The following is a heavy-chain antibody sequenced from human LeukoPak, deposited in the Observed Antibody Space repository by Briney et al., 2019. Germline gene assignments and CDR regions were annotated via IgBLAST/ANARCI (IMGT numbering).Heavy chain of an antibody. Sequence: PSETLSLTCAVYGGSFSGYYWSWIRQPPGKGLEWIGEINHSGSTNYNPSLKSRVTISVDTSKNQFSLKLSSVTAADTAVYYCARLSRYCSSTSCWDWGQGTLVTVSS. J-gene: IGHJ4*02. D-gene: IGHD2-2*01. CDR3: ARLSRYCSSTSCWD. CDR2: INHSGST. CDR1: GGSFSGYY. V-gene: IGHV4-34*01.